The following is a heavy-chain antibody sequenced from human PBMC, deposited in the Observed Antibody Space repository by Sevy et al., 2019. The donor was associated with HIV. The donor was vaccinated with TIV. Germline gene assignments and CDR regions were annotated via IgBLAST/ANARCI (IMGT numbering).Heavy chain of an antibody. D-gene: IGHD3-22*01. J-gene: IGHJ3*02. Sequence: GGSLRLSCAASGFTFRSYSMNWVRQAPGKGLEWVSYISSSSSTIYYADSVKGRFTISRDNAKNSLYLQMNSLRDEDTAVYYSARSYDSGIDAFDIWGQGTMVTVSS. CDR2: ISSSSSTI. V-gene: IGHV3-48*02. CDR3: ARSYDSGIDAFDI. CDR1: GFTFRSYS.